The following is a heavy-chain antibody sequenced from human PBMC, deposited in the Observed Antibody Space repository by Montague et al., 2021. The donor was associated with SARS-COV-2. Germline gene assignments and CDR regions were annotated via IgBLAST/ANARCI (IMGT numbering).Heavy chain of an antibody. CDR3: ARRAQWQLSWFFDL. D-gene: IGHD6-19*01. V-gene: IGHV4-39*01. CDR1: GGSISSGTYY. CDR2: INYSGKT. Sequence: SETLSLTCTVSGGSISSGTYYWGWVRQPPGKGLEWIGTINYSGKTYYYPSLKSRVTISVDTSKNQFSLKVTSVTAADTAVYYCARRAQWQLSWFFDLWGRGTLVTFSS. J-gene: IGHJ2*01.